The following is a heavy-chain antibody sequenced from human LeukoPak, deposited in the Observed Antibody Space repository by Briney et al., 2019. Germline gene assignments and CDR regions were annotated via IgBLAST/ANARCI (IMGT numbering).Heavy chain of an antibody. CDR1: GGSINSYY. D-gene: IGHD3-10*01. CDR3: ARVGSLRGAPIYYYYGMDV. J-gene: IGHJ6*02. V-gene: IGHV4-39*07. CDR2: IYYSGST. Sequence: PSETLSLTCTVSGGSINSYYWSWIRQPPGKGLEWIGSIYYSGSTYYNPSLKSRVTISVDTSKNQFSLKLSSVTAADTAVYYCARVGSLRGAPIYYYYGMDVWGQGTTVTVSS.